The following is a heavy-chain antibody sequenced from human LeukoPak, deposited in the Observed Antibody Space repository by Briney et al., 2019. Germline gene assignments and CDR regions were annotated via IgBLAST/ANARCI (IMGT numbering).Heavy chain of an antibody. D-gene: IGHD3-10*01. V-gene: IGHV3-30-3*01. Sequence: PGGSLRLSCAASGFTFSSYAMHWVRQAPGKGLEWVAVISYDGSNKYYADSVKGRFTISRDNFNSTLYLQMNSLRDEDTAVYFCARGQGGSGSQDVFDYWGQGTLVTVSS. CDR3: ARGQGGSGSQDVFDY. CDR2: ISYDGSNK. CDR1: GFTFSSYA. J-gene: IGHJ4*02.